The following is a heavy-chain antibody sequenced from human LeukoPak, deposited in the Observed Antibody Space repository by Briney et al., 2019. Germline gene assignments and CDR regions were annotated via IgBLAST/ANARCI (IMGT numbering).Heavy chain of an antibody. CDR2: IIPIFGTA. CDR3: ARGYYDILTGFPQYYYYGMDV. CDR1: GGTFSSYA. V-gene: IGHV1-69*01. J-gene: IGHJ6*04. D-gene: IGHD3-9*01. Sequence: SVKVSCKASGGTFSSYAISWVRQAPGQGLEWMGGIIPIFGTANYAQKFQGRVTITADESTSTAYMELSSLRSEDTAVYYCARGYYDILTGFPQYYYYGMDVWGKGTTVTVSS.